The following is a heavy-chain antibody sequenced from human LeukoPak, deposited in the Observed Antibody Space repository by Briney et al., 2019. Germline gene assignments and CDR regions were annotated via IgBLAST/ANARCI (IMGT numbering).Heavy chain of an antibody. Sequence: PGGSLRLSCAASGFSISSNYISWVRQAPGKGLEWVSVIYSGGSTFFADTVKGRFTISRDNSKNTMYLQMNSLRAEDTAVYYCARGGIMSSFGGVYVFDIWGQGTMVTVSS. V-gene: IGHV3-53*01. CDR2: IYSGGST. J-gene: IGHJ3*02. CDR1: GFSISSNY. D-gene: IGHD3-16*01. CDR3: ARGGIMSSFGGVYVFDI.